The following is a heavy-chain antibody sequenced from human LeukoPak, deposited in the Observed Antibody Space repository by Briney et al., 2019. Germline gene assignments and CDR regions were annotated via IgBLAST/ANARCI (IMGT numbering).Heavy chain of an antibody. CDR3: ARVPPSAQQPFSSDY. CDR1: GYIFTNYG. Sequence: GASVMVSCKASGYIFTNYGVSWVRQAPGQGLEWMSWISANNGETRYAQNFQGRVTMTTDTSTTTAYMELRSLRSDDTAVYYCARVPPSAQQPFSSDYWGQGTQVTVSS. CDR2: ISANNGET. V-gene: IGHV1-18*04. J-gene: IGHJ4*01. D-gene: IGHD2-15*01.